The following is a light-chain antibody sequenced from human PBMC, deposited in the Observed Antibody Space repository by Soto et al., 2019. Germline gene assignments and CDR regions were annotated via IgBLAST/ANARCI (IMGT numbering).Light chain of an antibody. V-gene: IGKV1-9*01. J-gene: IGKJ3*01. Sequence: IQLTQSPSSLSASVGDRVPISCRAMQGIANFLAWYQQKPGKAPKLLIYGASTLQSGVPSRFSGSGSGTDFTLTISSLQPEDVATYYCQQLNSFPIPFGPGTKVDIK. CDR2: GAS. CDR3: QQLNSFPIP. CDR1: QGIANF.